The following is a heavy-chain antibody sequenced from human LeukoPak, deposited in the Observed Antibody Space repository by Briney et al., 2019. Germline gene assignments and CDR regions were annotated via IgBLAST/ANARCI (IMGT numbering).Heavy chain of an antibody. J-gene: IGHJ4*02. Sequence: GGSLRLSCAASGFTFSSYAMSWVRQAPGKGLEWVSAISGSGGSTYYTDSVKGRFTISRDNSKNTLYLQMNSLRAEDTAVYYCAKVRFSEWLYGPYYFDYWGQGTLVTVSS. CDR3: AKVRFSEWLYGPYYFDY. D-gene: IGHD3-3*01. V-gene: IGHV3-23*01. CDR1: GFTFSSYA. CDR2: ISGSGGST.